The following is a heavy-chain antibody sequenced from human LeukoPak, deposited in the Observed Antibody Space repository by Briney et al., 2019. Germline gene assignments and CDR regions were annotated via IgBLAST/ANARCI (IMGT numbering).Heavy chain of an antibody. Sequence: ASVKVSCKASGYTFTSYGISWVRQAPGQGLEWMGGIIPIFGTANYAQKFQGRVTITTDESTSTAYMELSSLRSEDTAVYYCARSFSGYHSNWFDPWGQGTLVTVSS. CDR2: IIPIFGTA. V-gene: IGHV1-69*05. J-gene: IGHJ5*02. CDR1: GYTFTSYG. CDR3: ARSFSGYHSNWFDP. D-gene: IGHD6-25*01.